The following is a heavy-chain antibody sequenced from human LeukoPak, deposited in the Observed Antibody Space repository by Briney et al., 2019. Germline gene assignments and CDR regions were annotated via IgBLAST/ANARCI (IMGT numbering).Heavy chain of an antibody. CDR2: IYYSGST. CDR1: GGSIISSIHY. Sequence: PSETLSLTCTVSGGSIISSIHYWGWIRQPPGKGLEWIGSIYYSGSTYYNPSLKSRVTISVDTSKNYFSLNLSSVTAADTAVYYCARVGDWFDRWGQGTLVTVSS. CDR3: ARVGDWFDR. V-gene: IGHV4-39*07. D-gene: IGHD4-17*01. J-gene: IGHJ5*02.